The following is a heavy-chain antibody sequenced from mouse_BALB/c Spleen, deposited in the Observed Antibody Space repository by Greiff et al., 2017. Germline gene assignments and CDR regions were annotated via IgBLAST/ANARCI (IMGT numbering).Heavy chain of an antibody. V-gene: IGHV14-3*02. CDR2: IDPANGNT. CDR1: GFNIKDTY. D-gene: IGHD2-1*01. J-gene: IGHJ3*01. Sequence: VHVKQSGAELVKPGASVKLSCTASGFNIKDTYMHWVKQRPEQGLEWIGRIDPANGNTKYDPKFQGKATITADTSSNTAYLQLSSLTSEDTAVYYCARGGNPPPFAYWGQGTLVTVSA. CDR3: ARGGNPPPFAY.